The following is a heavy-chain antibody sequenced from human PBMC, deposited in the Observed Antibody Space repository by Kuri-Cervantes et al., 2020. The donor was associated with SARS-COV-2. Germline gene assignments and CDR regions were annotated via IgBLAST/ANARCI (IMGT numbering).Heavy chain of an antibody. CDR1: GFTFNDYY. J-gene: IGHJ4*02. V-gene: IGHV3-11*04. CDR3: ARDLRMGKSLDY. D-gene: IGHD3-16*01. CDR2: IRPSGGSK. Sequence: LTCAASGFTFNDYYFTWIRQAPGKGLEWVSSIRPSGGSKFYADSVKGRFTISRDDAQSSVYLQMNSLRGEDTAIYYCARDLRMGKSLDYWGQGTLVTVSS.